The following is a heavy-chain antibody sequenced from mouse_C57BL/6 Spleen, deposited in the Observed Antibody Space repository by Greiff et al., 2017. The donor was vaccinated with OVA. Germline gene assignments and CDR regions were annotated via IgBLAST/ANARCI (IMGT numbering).Heavy chain of an antibody. Sequence: QVQLQHPGAELVKPGASVKVSCKAYGEAVTSDCLHWVKQRPGQGLEWIGRIHPSDSDTNYNQKFKGKATLTVDKSSSTAYMQLSSLTSEDSAVYYCAIPSGSLYAMDYWGQGTSVTVSS. CDR1: GEAVTSDC. CDR3: AIPSGSLYAMDY. D-gene: IGHD1-1*01. J-gene: IGHJ4*01. CDR2: IHPSDSDT. V-gene: IGHV1-74*01.